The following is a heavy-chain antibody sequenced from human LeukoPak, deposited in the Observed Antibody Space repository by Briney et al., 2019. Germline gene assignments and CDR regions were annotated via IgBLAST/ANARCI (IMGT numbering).Heavy chain of an antibody. J-gene: IGHJ6*02. V-gene: IGHV3-23*01. CDR2: NTGSGFSS. CDR3: AKDFPADGSATSGNYYYGMDV. CDR1: GFTFSNYA. Sequence: GGSLRLSCTASGFTFSNYAMIWVRQAPGKGLEWVSLNTGSGFSSYYADSVKGRFTTSRDNSKNTLYLQMNSLRADDTAIYYCAKDFPADGSATSGNYYYGMDVWAQGPTVTVT.